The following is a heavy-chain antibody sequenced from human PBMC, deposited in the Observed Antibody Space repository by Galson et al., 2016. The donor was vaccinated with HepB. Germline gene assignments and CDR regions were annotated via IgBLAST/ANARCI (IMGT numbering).Heavy chain of an antibody. D-gene: IGHD6-19*01. Sequence: PALVKPTQTLTLTCTFSGFSLSTTTMGVGWIRQAPGKAPEWLAFIYWDDNEYYSPSLQSRLTITKDTSKNQVVLTMTNVDPVDTGTYYCARGSGWLLDRWGQGTLVTVS. CDR2: IYWDDNE. CDR1: GFSLSTTTMG. CDR3: ARGSGWLLDR. J-gene: IGHJ5*02. V-gene: IGHV2-5*02.